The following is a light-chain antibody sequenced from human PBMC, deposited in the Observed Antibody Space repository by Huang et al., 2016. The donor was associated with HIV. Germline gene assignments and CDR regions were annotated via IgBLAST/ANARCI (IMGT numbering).Light chain of an antibody. V-gene: IGKV3-20*01. Sequence: IVLTPSPGPLSLSPGERATLSCRVSQSISSSYLAWYQQKPGQAPRLFIYGASSRATGIPDRFSGSGSGTDFTLTISRLEPEDFAVYYCQHYGSSPRTFGQGTKLEIK. J-gene: IGKJ2*01. CDR3: QHYGSSPRT. CDR2: GAS. CDR1: QSISSSY.